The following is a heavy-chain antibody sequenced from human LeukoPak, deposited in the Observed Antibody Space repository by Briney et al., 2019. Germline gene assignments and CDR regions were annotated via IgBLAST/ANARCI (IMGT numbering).Heavy chain of an antibody. Sequence: ASVKVSCKASGYTFTSYYMHWVRQAPGQGLEWMGIINPSGGSTSYAQKFQGRVTMTRDTSTSTVYMELSSLRSEDTAVYYCARDIVLVPAAMYSLYYYYYYMDVWGKGTTVTVSS. CDR2: INPSGGST. D-gene: IGHD2-2*01. J-gene: IGHJ6*03. V-gene: IGHV1-46*01. CDR3: ARDIVLVPAAMYSLYYYYYYMDV. CDR1: GYTFTSYY.